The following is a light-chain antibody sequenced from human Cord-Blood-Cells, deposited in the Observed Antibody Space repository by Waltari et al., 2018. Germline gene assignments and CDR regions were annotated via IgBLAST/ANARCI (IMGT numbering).Light chain of an antibody. Sequence: QSALTQPASVSGFPGQSIHISCPGTRGDVGGYNSVSWYKHHPAKAPTLMLYDVINRPSGVSNRFSASKSGNTAPLTISGLQAEDEADYYCSSYTSSSTLVVFGGGTKLTVL. CDR3: SSYTSSSTLVV. V-gene: IGLV2-14*03. CDR1: RGDVGGYNS. CDR2: DVI. J-gene: IGLJ2*01.